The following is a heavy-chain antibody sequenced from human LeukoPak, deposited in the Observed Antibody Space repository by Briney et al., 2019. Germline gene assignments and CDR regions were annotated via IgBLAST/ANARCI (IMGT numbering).Heavy chain of an antibody. V-gene: IGHV3-48*04. CDR3: ARAYFYGSGSYSFDL. D-gene: IGHD3-10*01. J-gene: IGHJ4*02. CDR1: GFTFSIYS. Sequence: GGSLRLSCAASGFTFSIYSMNWVRQAPGKGLEWGSYISSNTDTIYYADSVKGRFTISRDNAKTSLFLQMNSLRAEDTAMYYCARAYFYGSGSYSFDLWGRGTLVTVSS. CDR2: ISSNTDTI.